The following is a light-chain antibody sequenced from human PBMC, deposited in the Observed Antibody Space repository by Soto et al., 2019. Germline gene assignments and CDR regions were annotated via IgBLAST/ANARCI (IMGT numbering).Light chain of an antibody. Sequence: EIVLPQSPGTLSLSPGERATLSRRASQSVRSIYLAWYQQKPGQANSLLIYATSSRATGIPDRFSGSGSGTDVTLTISRLEPEEFAVYYCQQYGSSPQTVGNGTKVDNK. J-gene: IGKJ1*01. CDR1: QSVRSIY. V-gene: IGKV3-20*01. CDR2: ATS. CDR3: QQYGSSPQT.